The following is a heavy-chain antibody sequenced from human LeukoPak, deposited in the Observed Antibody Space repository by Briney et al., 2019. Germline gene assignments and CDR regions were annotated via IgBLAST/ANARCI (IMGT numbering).Heavy chain of an antibody. CDR1: GYTFTTSW. J-gene: IGHJ3*02. D-gene: IGHD4-11*01. CDR2: ISPGDSDT. CDR3: TRQLTTLRGFDI. Sequence: GESLKISCKGSGYTFTTSWIDWVRQLPGKGLEWMGIISPGDSDTRYSPSFQGQVTISADKSINTAYLQWTSLKASDTAMYYCTRQLTTLRGFDIWGQGRMVTASS. V-gene: IGHV5-51*01.